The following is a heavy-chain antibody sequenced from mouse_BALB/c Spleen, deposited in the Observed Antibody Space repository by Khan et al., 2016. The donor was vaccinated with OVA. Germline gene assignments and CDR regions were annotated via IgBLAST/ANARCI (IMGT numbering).Heavy chain of an antibody. CDR1: GFSFSDYY. D-gene: IGHD1-1*02. Sequence: EVELVESGGGLVKPGGSLKLSCAASGFSFSDYYMYWIRQNPEKRLEWVATISDGGGSTYYPDSVKGRFTISRDNAKSNLYLQMSSLKSEDTAIYYCARAGYGGFGYWGQGTLVTVSA. CDR2: ISDGGGST. V-gene: IGHV5-4*02. J-gene: IGHJ3*01. CDR3: ARAGYGGFGY.